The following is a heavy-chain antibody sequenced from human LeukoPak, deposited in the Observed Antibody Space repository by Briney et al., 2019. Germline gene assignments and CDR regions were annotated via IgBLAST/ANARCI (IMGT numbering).Heavy chain of an antibody. CDR3: ARSRDLYYYDSSGYYPPFDY. J-gene: IGHJ4*02. V-gene: IGHV1-18*03. D-gene: IGHD3-22*01. CDR2: ISAYNGNT. Sequence: ASVKVSCKASGYTFTSYGINWVRQAPGQGLEWMGWISAYNGNTNYAQKLQGRVTITRDTSASTAYMELSSLRSEDMAVYYCARSRDLYYYDSSGYYPPFDYWGQGTLVTVSS. CDR1: GYTFTSYG.